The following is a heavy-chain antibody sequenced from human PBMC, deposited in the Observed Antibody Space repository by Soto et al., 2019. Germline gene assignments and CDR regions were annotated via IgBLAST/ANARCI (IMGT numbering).Heavy chain of an antibody. V-gene: IGHV4-31*02. CDR2: IYYSGST. CDR3: AREPRWLRSSRGMDV. D-gene: IGHD3-22*01. J-gene: IGHJ6*02. Sequence: PSETLSLTXTVSGGSISSGGYYWSWIRQHPGKGLEWIGYIYYSGSTYYNPSLKSRVTISVDTSKNQFSLKLSSVTAADTAVYYCAREPRWLRSSRGMDVWGQGTTVTVSS. CDR1: GGSISSGGYY.